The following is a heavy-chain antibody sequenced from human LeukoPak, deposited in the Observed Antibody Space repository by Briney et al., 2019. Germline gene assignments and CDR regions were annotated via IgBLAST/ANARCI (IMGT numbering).Heavy chain of an antibody. CDR1: GFTFSSYS. CDR2: ISSSGDI. CDR3: ASGYGLQLNWLDP. J-gene: IGHJ5*02. Sequence: GGSLRLSCAASGFTFSSYSMNWVRQAPGKGLEWVSSISSSGDIYYADSMKGRFTVSRDNAKNSLYLQMNSLRAEDTAVYYCASGYGLQLNWLDPWGQGTLVTVSS. D-gene: IGHD2-2*03. V-gene: IGHV3-21*01.